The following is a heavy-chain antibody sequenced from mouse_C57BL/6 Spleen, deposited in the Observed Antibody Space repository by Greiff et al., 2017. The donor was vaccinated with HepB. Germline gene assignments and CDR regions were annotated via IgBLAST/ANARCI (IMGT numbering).Heavy chain of an antibody. D-gene: IGHD2-1*01. J-gene: IGHJ4*01. Sequence: QVQLQHPGTELVKPGASVKLSCKASGYTFTSYWMHWVKQRPGQGLEWIGNINPSNGGTNYNEKFKSKATLTVDKSSSTAYMQLSSLTSEDSAVYYCARGGGNYRYAMDYWGQGTSVTVSS. V-gene: IGHV1-53*01. CDR3: ARGGGNYRYAMDY. CDR1: GYTFTSYW. CDR2: INPSNGGT.